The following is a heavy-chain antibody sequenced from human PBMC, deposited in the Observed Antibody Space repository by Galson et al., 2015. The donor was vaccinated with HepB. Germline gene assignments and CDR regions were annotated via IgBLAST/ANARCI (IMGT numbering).Heavy chain of an antibody. J-gene: IGHJ3*02. CDR3: ARWEGEWELLPVGAFDI. D-gene: IGHD1-26*01. V-gene: IGHV3-7*03. CDR1: GFTFSSSW. CDR2: IKQDGSEK. Sequence: SLRLSCAASGFTFSSSWMSWVRQAPGKGLEWVANIKQDGSEKYYVDSVKGRFTISRDNAKSSLYLQMNSLRAEDTAVYYCARWEGEWELLPVGAFDIWGQGTMVTVSS.